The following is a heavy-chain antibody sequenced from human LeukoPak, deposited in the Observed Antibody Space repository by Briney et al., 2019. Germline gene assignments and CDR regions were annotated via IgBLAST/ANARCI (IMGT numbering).Heavy chain of an antibody. CDR1: GGSISSSSYY. J-gene: IGHJ5*02. CDR3: ARHQYDSSGYYYGFYWFDP. Sequence: PSETLSLTCTVSGGSISSSSYYWGWIRQPPGKGLEWIGSIYYSGSTFYNPSLKSRVTVSVDTSKNQFSLKLSSVTAADTAVYYCARHQYDSSGYYYGFYWFDPWGQGTLVTVSS. V-gene: IGHV4-39*01. D-gene: IGHD3-22*01. CDR2: IYYSGST.